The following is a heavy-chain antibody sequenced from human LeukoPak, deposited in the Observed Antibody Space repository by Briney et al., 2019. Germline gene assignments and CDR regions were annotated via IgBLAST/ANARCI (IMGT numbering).Heavy chain of an antibody. CDR2: IYYRGST. CDR1: GDSISSYY. D-gene: IGHD4-11*01. V-gene: IGHV4-59*01. J-gene: IGHJ6*02. Sequence: SETLSLTCTVSGDSISSYYWSWIRQPPGKGLEWIGYIYYRGSTTYNPSLKSRVTISVDASKIQFSLKLSSVTAVDTAVYYCARGDYRSSYYYYGMDVWGQGTTVTVSS. CDR3: ARGDYRSSYYYYGMDV.